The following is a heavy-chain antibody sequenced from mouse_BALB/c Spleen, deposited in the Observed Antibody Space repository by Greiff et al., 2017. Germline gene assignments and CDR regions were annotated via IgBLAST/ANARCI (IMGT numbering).Heavy chain of an antibody. V-gene: IGHV1-87*01. CDR1: GYTFTSYW. D-gene: IGHD1-3*01. J-gene: IGHJ2*01. CDR2: IYPGDGDT. Sequence: VMLVESGAELARPGASVKLSCKASGYTFTSYWMQWVKQRPGQGLEWIGAIYPGDGDTRYTQKFKGKATLTADKSSSTAYMQLSSLASEDSAVYYCARVGQTLDYWGQGTTLTVSS. CDR3: ARVGQTLDY.